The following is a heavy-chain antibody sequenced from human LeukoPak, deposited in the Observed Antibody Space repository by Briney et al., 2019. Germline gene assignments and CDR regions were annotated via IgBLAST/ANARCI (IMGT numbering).Heavy chain of an antibody. J-gene: IGHJ4*02. Sequence: ASVKVSCKASGYTFTGYYMHWVRQAPGQGLEWMGWINPNSGGTNYAQKFQGRVTITRNTSISTAYMELSSLRSEDTAVYYCARGRIDAWNVLRFLEWPQPFDYWGQGTLVTVSS. CDR2: INPNSGGT. V-gene: IGHV1-2*02. D-gene: IGHD3-3*01. CDR1: GYTFTGYY. CDR3: ARGRIDAWNVLRFLEWPQPFDY.